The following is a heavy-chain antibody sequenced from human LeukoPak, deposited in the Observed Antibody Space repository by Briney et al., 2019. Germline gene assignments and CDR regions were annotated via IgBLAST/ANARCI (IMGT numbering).Heavy chain of an antibody. CDR2: ISSSSSYI. CDR3: ARDRAVAGTVDY. Sequence: PGGSLRLSCAASGFTFSSYSMNWVRQAPGKGLEWVSSISSSSSYIYYADSVKGRFTISGDNAKNSLYLQMNSLRAEDTAVYYCARDRAVAGTVDYWGQGTLVTVSS. D-gene: IGHD6-19*01. CDR1: GFTFSSYS. J-gene: IGHJ4*02. V-gene: IGHV3-21*01.